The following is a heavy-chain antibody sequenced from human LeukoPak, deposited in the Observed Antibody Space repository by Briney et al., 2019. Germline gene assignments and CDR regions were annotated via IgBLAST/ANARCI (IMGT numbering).Heavy chain of an antibody. CDR2: IRSKAYGGTT. CDR3: TGPYGDDIEYDY. CDR1: GFTFGDYA. J-gene: IGHJ4*02. D-gene: IGHD4-17*01. V-gene: IGHV3-49*03. Sequence: PGGSLRLSCTASGFTFGDYAMSWFRQAPGKGLEWVGFIRSKAYGGTTEYAASVKGRFTISRDDSKSIAYLQMNSLKTEDTAVYYCTGPYGDDIEYDYWGQGTLVTVSS.